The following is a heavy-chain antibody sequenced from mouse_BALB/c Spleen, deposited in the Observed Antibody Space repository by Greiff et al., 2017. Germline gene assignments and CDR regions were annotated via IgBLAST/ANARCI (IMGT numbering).Heavy chain of an antibody. D-gene: IGHD2-1*01. CDR3: ARLFYYGNPWYFDV. V-gene: IGHV5-9*03. CDR1: GFTFSSYT. CDR2: ISSGGGNT. J-gene: IGHJ1*01. Sequence: EVHLVESGGGLVKPGGSLKLSCAASGFTFSSYTMSWVRQTPEKRLEWVATISSGGGNTYYPDSVKGRFTISRDNAKNNLYLQMSSLRSEDTALYYCARLFYYGNPWYFDVWGAGTTVTVSS.